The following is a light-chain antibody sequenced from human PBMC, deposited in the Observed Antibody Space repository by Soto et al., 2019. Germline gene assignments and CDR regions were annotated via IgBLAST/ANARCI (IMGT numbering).Light chain of an antibody. J-gene: IGLJ1*01. Sequence: QSVLTQPASLSAAPGQKVTISCSGSSSNIGGNSVSWYQQLPVTAPKLLIYDDNKRPSGIPDRFSGSKSGTSATLGITGFQTGDEADYYCGSWDSSLSDYVFGTGTKV. CDR1: SSNIGGNS. V-gene: IGLV1-51*01. CDR2: DDN. CDR3: GSWDSSLSDYV.